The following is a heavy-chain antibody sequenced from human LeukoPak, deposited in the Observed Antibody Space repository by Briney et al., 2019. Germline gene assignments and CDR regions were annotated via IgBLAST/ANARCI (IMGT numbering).Heavy chain of an antibody. V-gene: IGHV3-7*01. J-gene: IGHJ3*02. CDR3: ARAPSQGRANAAFDI. D-gene: IGHD3-10*01. CDR2: IKQDGSEK. Sequence: GGSLRLSCAASGFTFSSYWMSWVRQAPGKGLEWVANIKQDGSEKYYVDSVKGRFTISRDNAKNSLYVQMNSLRAEDTAVYYCARAPSQGRANAAFDIWGQGTIVIVSS. CDR1: GFTFSSYW.